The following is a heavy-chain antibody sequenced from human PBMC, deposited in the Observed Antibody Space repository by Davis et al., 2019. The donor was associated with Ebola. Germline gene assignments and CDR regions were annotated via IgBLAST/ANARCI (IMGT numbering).Heavy chain of an antibody. V-gene: IGHV1-69*13. J-gene: IGHJ5*02. CDR2: IIPILGAT. CDR1: GGTFSSHA. Sequence: AASVKVSCKASGGTFSSHAVSWVRHAPGQGLEWMGGIIPILGATNYAQSFQGRVTITADESTSTAYMELSSLRSEDTAVYYCARSFSSTFVGWFDPWGQGTLVTVSS. D-gene: IGHD6-13*01. CDR3: ARSFSSTFVGWFDP.